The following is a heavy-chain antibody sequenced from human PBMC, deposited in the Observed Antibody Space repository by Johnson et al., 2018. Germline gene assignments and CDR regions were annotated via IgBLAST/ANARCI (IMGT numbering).Heavy chain of an antibody. CDR1: GFTFSSYA. Sequence: EVQLVESGGGLVQPGRSLRLSCAASGFTFSSYAMHWVRQAPGKGLEWVSGISWNSGSIGYADSVKGRFTIPRDNAKHSLYLQMNSLRAEDTAVYYCAREYSSSQMGSDGMDVWGQGTTVTVSS. CDR3: AREYSSSQMGSDGMDV. D-gene: IGHD6-13*01. CDR2: ISWNSGSI. V-gene: IGHV3-9*01. J-gene: IGHJ6*02.